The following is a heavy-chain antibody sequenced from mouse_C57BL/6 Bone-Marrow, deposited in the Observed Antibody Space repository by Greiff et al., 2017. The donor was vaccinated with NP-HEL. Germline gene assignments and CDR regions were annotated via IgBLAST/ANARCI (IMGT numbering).Heavy chain of an antibody. J-gene: IGHJ4*01. D-gene: IGHD3-2*02. CDR2: INPSNGGT. V-gene: IGHV1-53*01. CDR1: GYTFTSYW. CDR3: ARGGGQLRPEYYYAMDY. Sequence: QVQLQQSGTELVKPGASVKLSCKASGYTFTSYWMHWVKQRPGQGLEWIGNINPSNGGTNYNEKFKSKATLTVDKSSSTAYMQLSSLTSEDSAVYYCARGGGQLRPEYYYAMDYWGQGTSVTVSS.